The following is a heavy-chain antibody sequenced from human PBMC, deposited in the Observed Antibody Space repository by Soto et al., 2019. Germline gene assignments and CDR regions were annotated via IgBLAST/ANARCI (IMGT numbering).Heavy chain of an antibody. CDR3: AITAGYCSGGSCYFRFDP. CDR2: INAGNGNT. Sequence: GASVKVSCKASGYTFTSYAMHWVRQAPGQRLEWMGWINAGNGNTKYSQKFQGRVTITRDTSASTAYMELSSLRSEDTAVYYCAITAGYCSGGSCYFRFDPWGQGTLVTVSS. CDR1: GYTFTSYA. V-gene: IGHV1-3*01. D-gene: IGHD2-15*01. J-gene: IGHJ5*02.